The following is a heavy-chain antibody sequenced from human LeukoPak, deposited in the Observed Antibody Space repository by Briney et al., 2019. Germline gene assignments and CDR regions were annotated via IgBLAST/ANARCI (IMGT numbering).Heavy chain of an antibody. V-gene: IGHV6-1*01. CDR1: GDSVSNNSAA. D-gene: IGHD2-2*01. CDR2: TYYKSRWYN. CDR3: ARRLTQYDCFDP. J-gene: IGHJ5*02. Sequence: SQTLSLTCAISGDSVSNNSAAWIWVRQSPSRGLEWLGRTYYKSRWYNDYAVSVKSRISINPDTSKNQFSLQLNSATPEDTAVYYCARRLTQYDCFDPWGQGILVTVSS.